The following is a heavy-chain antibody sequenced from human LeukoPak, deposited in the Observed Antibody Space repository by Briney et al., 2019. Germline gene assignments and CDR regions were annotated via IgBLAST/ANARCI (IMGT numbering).Heavy chain of an antibody. V-gene: IGHV3-23*01. CDR2: ISASGGST. Sequence: GGSLRFSCAASGFTFSSYPMGWVRQAPGKGLEWVSAISASGGSTYYADSVKGRFTISRDNSKDTLYVQMNSPRAEDTAVYYCAKATGGTIRSFDYWGQGTLVTVSS. CDR1: GFTFSSYP. J-gene: IGHJ4*02. D-gene: IGHD5-12*01. CDR3: AKATGGTIRSFDY.